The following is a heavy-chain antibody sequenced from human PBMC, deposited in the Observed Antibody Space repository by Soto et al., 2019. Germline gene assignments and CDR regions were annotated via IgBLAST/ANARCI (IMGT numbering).Heavy chain of an antibody. D-gene: IGHD1-26*01. CDR3: ARDSDYVDY. J-gene: IGHJ4*02. Sequence: QVQLVESGGGVVQPGRSLRVSCAASGFTFSRYGMHWVRQAPGKGPEWVALLWYDGSNKYYADSVKGRFTISRDNSKNTLYLQMNSLRAEDKAVYYCARDSDYVDYWGQGTLVTVSS. V-gene: IGHV3-33*01. CDR1: GFTFSRYG. CDR2: LWYDGSNK.